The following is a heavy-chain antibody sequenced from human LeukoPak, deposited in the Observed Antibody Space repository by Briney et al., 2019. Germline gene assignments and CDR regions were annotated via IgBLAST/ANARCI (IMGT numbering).Heavy chain of an antibody. D-gene: IGHD3-10*01. CDR3: ATPLQSITMVRGVIITDDY. J-gene: IGHJ4*02. Sequence: GASVKVSCKASGYTLTELSMHWVRQAPGKGLEWMGGFDPEDGETIYAQKFQGRVTMTEDTSTDTAYMELSSLRSEDTAVYYCATPLQSITMVRGVIITDDYWGQGTLVTVSS. CDR1: GYTLTELS. CDR2: FDPEDGET. V-gene: IGHV1-24*01.